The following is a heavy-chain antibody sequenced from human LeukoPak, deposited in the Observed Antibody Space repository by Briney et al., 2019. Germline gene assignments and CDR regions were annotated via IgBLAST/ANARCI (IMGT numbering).Heavy chain of an antibody. J-gene: IGHJ4*02. CDR1: GYSISSGYY. V-gene: IGHV4-38-2*01. CDR3: ASRWGKTSSSSWYVY. D-gene: IGHD6-13*01. CDR2: IYHSGST. Sequence: SETLSLTCAVSGYSISSGYYWGWIRQPPGKGLEWIGSIYHSGSTYYNPSLKSRVTISVDTSKNQFSRKLSSVTAADTAVYYCASRWGKTSSSSWYVYWGQGTLVTVSS.